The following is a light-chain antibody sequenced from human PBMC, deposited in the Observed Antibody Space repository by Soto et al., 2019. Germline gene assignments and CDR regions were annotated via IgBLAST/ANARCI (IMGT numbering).Light chain of an antibody. V-gene: IGLV2-14*01. CDR1: SSDVGGYNY. CDR2: DVS. J-gene: IGLJ1*01. Sequence: QSALTQPASVSGSPGQSITISCTGTSSDVGGYNYVSWYQQHPGKAPKLMIYDVSNRPSGVSNRFSGSKSGNTASLTISGLQAEGEADYYCSSYTSSSTLGVFGTGTKVTVL. CDR3: SSYTSSSTLGV.